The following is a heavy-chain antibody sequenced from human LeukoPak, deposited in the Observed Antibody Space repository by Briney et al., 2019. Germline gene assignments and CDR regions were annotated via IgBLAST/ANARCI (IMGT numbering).Heavy chain of an antibody. CDR3: ATPAYGDHDY. D-gene: IGHD4-17*01. Sequence: PGGSLRLSCAASGLTFSNAWMSWVRQAPGKGLEWVSSISSSSSYIYYADSVKGRFTISRDNAKNSLYLQMNSLRAEDTAVYYCATPAYGDHDYWGQGTLVTVSS. CDR1: GLTFSNAW. J-gene: IGHJ4*02. CDR2: ISSSSSYI. V-gene: IGHV3-21*01.